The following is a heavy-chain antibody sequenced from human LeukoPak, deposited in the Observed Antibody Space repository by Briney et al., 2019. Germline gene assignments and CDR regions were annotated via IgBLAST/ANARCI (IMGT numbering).Heavy chain of an antibody. CDR3: ARKKRITIFGMVITPFDP. J-gene: IGHJ5*02. Sequence: SETLSLTCTVSGGSISNSDSYWGWIRQPPGKGLEWIGSIYYSGITYYNPSLKSRVTISVDTSKSQFSLKLGSVTAADTAVYYCARKKRITIFGMVITPFDPWGQGTLVTVSS. CDR2: IYYSGIT. V-gene: IGHV4-39*01. D-gene: IGHD3-3*01. CDR1: GGSISNSDSY.